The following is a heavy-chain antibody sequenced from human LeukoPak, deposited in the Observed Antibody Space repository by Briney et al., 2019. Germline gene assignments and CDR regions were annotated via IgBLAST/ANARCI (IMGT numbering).Heavy chain of an antibody. Sequence: GASVTVSCKASGGTFISYAISWVRQAPGQGLEWMGRIIPILGIANYAQKFQGRVTITADKSTSTAYMELSSLRSEDTAVYYCARVSGSWEIFDYWGQGTLVTVSS. CDR1: GGTFISYA. CDR2: IIPILGIA. D-gene: IGHD1-26*01. J-gene: IGHJ4*02. CDR3: ARVSGSWEIFDY. V-gene: IGHV1-69*04.